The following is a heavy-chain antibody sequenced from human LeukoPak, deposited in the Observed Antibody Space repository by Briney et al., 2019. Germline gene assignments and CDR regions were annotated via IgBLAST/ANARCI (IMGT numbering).Heavy chain of an antibody. Sequence: GGSLRLSCAASGFTFSSYAMHWVRQAPGKGLEWVAVISYDGSNKYYADSVKGRFTLSRDNAKNSLYLQMNSLRAEDTAVYYCARDGVLRYFDDYYYYMDVWGKGTTITISS. CDR3: ARDGVLRYFDDYYYYMDV. D-gene: IGHD3-9*01. J-gene: IGHJ6*03. V-gene: IGHV3-30*04. CDR2: ISYDGSNK. CDR1: GFTFSSYA.